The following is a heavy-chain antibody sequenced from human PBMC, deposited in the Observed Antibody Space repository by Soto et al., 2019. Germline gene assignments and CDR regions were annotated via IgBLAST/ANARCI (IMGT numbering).Heavy chain of an antibody. V-gene: IGHV3-23*01. CDR3: AMAGEFYYFDF. CDR2: ISSSGSST. CDR1: GFTFSHYA. D-gene: IGHD1-26*01. Sequence: EVQLLESGGGLVQPGGSLRLSCAASGFTFSHYAMSWVRQAPGKGLEWVSSISSSGSSTYYADSVKGRVTISTDHFKNILYLQMDNLRVEDTAIYYCAMAGEFYYFDFRGQGTLVSVSS. J-gene: IGHJ4*02.